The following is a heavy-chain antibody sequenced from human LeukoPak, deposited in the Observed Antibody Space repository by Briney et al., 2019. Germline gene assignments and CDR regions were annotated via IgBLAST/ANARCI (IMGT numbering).Heavy chain of an antibody. V-gene: IGHV1-2*02. CDR1: GYTFAGYY. CDR2: INPNSGGT. CDR3: ARTYGGDYYYGMDV. J-gene: IGHJ6*02. Sequence: ASVKVSCKASGYTFAGYYMHWVRQAPGQGLEWMGWINPNSGGTNYAQKFQGRVTMTRDTSISTAYMELRSLRSDDTAVYYCARTYGGDYYYGMDVWGQGTTVTVSS. D-gene: IGHD4-17*01.